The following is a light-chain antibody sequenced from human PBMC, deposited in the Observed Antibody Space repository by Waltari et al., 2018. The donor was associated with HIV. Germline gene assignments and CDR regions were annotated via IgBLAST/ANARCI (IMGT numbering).Light chain of an antibody. CDR3: QAWDTTTVV. Sequence: LTQPRSVSGSPGQSVTISCTGAKLGDKYACWYQQKPGQSHVLVIYEDSKRPSGIPERFSGSNSGNTATLTISGTQAMDEADYYCQAWDTTTVVFGGGTKLTVL. V-gene: IGLV3-1*01. CDR2: EDS. CDR1: KLGDKY. J-gene: IGLJ2*01.